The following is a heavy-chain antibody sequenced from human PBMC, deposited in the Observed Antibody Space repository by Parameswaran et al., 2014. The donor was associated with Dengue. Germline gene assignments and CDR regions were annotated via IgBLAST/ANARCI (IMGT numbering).Heavy chain of an antibody. D-gene: IGHD2-15*01. CDR3: ASQRGYCSGGSCSGRWFDP. Sequence: VRQAPGKGLEWVSSISSSSSYIYYADSVKGRFTISRDNAKNSLYLQMNSLRAEDTAVYYCASQRGYCSGGSCSGRWFDPWGQGTLVTVSS. J-gene: IGHJ5*02. CDR2: ISSSSSYI. V-gene: IGHV3-21*01.